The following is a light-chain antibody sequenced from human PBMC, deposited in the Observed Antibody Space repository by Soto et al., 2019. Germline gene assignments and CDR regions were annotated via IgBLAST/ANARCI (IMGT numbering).Light chain of an antibody. Sequence: DIQMTQSPSTLSASVGGRVTITCRASQSVGTWVAWYQQKPGKAPKLLIYGASNLESGVPSRFSGSGSGTAFTLTIATLQPDDFATYFCQHYRRNTWSFGPGTKVDI. CDR3: QHYRRNTWS. V-gene: IGKV1-5*01. J-gene: IGKJ1*01. CDR1: QSVGTW. CDR2: GAS.